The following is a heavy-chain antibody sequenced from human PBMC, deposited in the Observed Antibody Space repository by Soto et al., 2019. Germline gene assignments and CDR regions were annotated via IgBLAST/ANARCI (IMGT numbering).Heavy chain of an antibody. J-gene: IGHJ3*02. Sequence: PSETLSLTCAVYGGSFSGYYWSWIRQPPGKGLEWIGEINHSGSTNYNPSLKSRVTISVDTSKNQFSLKLSSVTAADTAVYYCARGTGPQGAFDIWGQGTMVTVSS. V-gene: IGHV4-34*01. CDR1: GGSFSGYY. CDR3: ARGTGPQGAFDI. CDR2: INHSGST.